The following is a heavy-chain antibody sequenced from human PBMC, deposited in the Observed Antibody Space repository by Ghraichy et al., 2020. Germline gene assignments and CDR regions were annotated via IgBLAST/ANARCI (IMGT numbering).Heavy chain of an antibody. V-gene: IGHV3-30*18. CDR3: AKTASESGYAPSDF. J-gene: IGHJ4*02. CDR1: GFPFSSYG. Sequence: GGSLRLSCAASGFPFSSYGIYWVRQAPGKGLEWVALISYDGSNKYYTDSVKGRFTISRDNSKNTLFLQMNSLRDEDTAVYYCAKTASESGYAPSDFWGQGTLVTVSS. D-gene: IGHD5-12*01. CDR2: ISYDGSNK.